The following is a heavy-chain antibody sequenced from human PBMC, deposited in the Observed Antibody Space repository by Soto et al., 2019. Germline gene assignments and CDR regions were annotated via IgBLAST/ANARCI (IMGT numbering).Heavy chain of an antibody. V-gene: IGHV4-31*03. CDR3: ARSNVDTAMVDY. D-gene: IGHD5-18*01. Sequence: QVQLQESGPGLVKPSQTLSLTCTVSGGSISSGGYYWSWIRQHPGKGLEWIGYIYYSGSTYYNPSLKSRVTISVDTSKNQFSLKLSSVTGADTAVYYCARSNVDTAMVDYWGQGTLVTVSS. CDR2: IYYSGST. J-gene: IGHJ4*02. CDR1: GGSISSGGYY.